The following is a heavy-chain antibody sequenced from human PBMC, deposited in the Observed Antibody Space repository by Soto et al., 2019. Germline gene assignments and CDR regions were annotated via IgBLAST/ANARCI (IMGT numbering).Heavy chain of an antibody. V-gene: IGHV1-2*04. Sequence: ASVKVSCKASGYTFTGYYMHWVRQAPGQGLEWMGWINPNSGGTNYAQKFQGWVTMTRDTSISTAYMELSRLRSDDTAVYYCARSFHSSSWYGSSANFDYWGQGTLVTVSS. CDR2: INPNSGGT. J-gene: IGHJ4*02. CDR3: ARSFHSSSWYGSSANFDY. D-gene: IGHD6-13*01. CDR1: GYTFTGYY.